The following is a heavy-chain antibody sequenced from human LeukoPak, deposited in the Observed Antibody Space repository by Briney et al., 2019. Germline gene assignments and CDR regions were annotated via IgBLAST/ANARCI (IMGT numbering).Heavy chain of an antibody. Sequence: SETLSLTCTVSGGSISSSSYYWGWIRQPPGKGLEWIGSIYYSGSTYYHPSLKSRVTISVDTSKNQFSLKLSSVTAADTAVYYCARIVGAPNWFDPWGRGTLVTVSS. V-gene: IGHV4-39*07. D-gene: IGHD1-26*01. CDR1: GGSISSSSYY. J-gene: IGHJ5*02. CDR2: IYYSGST. CDR3: ARIVGAPNWFDP.